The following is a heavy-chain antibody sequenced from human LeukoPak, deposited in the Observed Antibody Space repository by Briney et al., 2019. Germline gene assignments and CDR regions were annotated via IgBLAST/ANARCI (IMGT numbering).Heavy chain of an antibody. V-gene: IGHV3-48*01. D-gene: IGHD3-22*01. Sequence: ETLSLTCTVSGDSISSSNYYWDWIRQPPGKGLEWVSYISSSSSTIYYADSVKGRFTISRDNAKNSLYLQMNSLRAEDTAVYYCARGQGTYYDSSGYIFDYWGQGTLVTVSS. CDR3: ARGQGTYYDSSGYIFDY. CDR1: GDSISSSN. J-gene: IGHJ4*02. CDR2: ISSSSSTI.